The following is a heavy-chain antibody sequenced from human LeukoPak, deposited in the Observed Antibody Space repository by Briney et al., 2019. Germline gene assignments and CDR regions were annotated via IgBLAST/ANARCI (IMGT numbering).Heavy chain of an antibody. J-gene: IGHJ3*02. CDR3: AISPIVGATSGAFDI. D-gene: IGHD1-26*01. CDR1: GGSISSYY. Sequence: SETLSLTCTVSGGSISSYYWSWIRQPPGKGLEWLGYIYYSGSTNYNPSLKSRVTISVDTSKNQFSLKLSSVTAADTAVYYCAISPIVGATSGAFDIWGQGTMVTVSS. V-gene: IGHV4-59*01. CDR2: IYYSGST.